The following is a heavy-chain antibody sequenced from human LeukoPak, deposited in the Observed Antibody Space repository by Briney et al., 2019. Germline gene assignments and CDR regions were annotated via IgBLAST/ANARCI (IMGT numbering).Heavy chain of an antibody. CDR2: ISGSGGST. J-gene: IGHJ4*02. Sequence: VGSLRLSCAASGFTFSSYAMSWVRQAPGKGLEWVSAISGSGGSTYYADSVKGRFTISRDNSKNTLYLQMNSLRAEDAAVYYCAKDRKQWLPANFDYWGQGTLVTVSS. CDR3: AKDRKQWLPANFDY. CDR1: GFTFSSYA. V-gene: IGHV3-23*01. D-gene: IGHD6-19*01.